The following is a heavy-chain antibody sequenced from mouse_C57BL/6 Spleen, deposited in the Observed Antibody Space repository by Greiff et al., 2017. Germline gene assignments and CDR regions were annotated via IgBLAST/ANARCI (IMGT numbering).Heavy chain of an antibody. CDR3: ARSGSYYSVYFDY. CDR2: IDPNSGGT. Sequence: VQLQQPGAELVKPGASVKLSCKASGYTFTSYWMHWVKQRPGQGLEWIGRIDPNSGGTKYNEKFKSKATLTVDKPSSTAYMQLSSLTSEDSAVYYCARSGSYYSVYFDYWGQGTTLTVSS. V-gene: IGHV1-72*01. D-gene: IGHD1-1*01. CDR1: GYTFTSYW. J-gene: IGHJ2*01.